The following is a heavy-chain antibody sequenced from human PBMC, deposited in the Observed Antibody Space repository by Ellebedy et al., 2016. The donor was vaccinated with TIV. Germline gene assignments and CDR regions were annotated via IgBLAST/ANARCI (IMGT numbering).Heavy chain of an antibody. CDR3: ARASFYDVDLSGWYFDL. V-gene: IGHV3-66*01. J-gene: IGHJ2*01. Sequence: GESLKISCAASKFTVSYNYMNWVRQAPGKGPEWVSGIYTDDSTDYADSVKGRFTISRDNSKNTLYLQMNSLRTEDTAVYYCARASFYDVDLSGWYFDLWGRGTLVTVSS. D-gene: IGHD3-10*02. CDR1: KFTVSYNY. CDR2: IYTDDST.